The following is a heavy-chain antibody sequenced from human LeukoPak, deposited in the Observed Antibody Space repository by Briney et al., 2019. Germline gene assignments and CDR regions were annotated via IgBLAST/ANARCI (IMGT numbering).Heavy chain of an antibody. D-gene: IGHD5-12*01. V-gene: IGHV4-59*01. CDR1: GGAISTYY. Sequence: SETLSLTCTLSGGAISTYYWSWIRQPPGKGLEWIGYIYNSGSTTYNPSLTSRGTISVDTSKNQFSLKLSSVTAADTAVYYCARGGGYASPTAYWGQGALVTVPS. CDR2: IYNSGST. CDR3: ARGGGYASPTAY. J-gene: IGHJ4*02.